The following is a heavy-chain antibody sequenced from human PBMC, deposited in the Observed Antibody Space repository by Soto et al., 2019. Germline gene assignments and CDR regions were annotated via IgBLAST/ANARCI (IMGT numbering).Heavy chain of an antibody. Sequence: EALLVESGGGLVQPGGSLRLSCAASGFTFSNYWIHWVRQAPGNGLVWVSRINSDGSSTNYADSVKGRFTISRDNAKNTVYLQMNSLRAEDTAMFYCASSARGSYGDYSWGQGTLVTVS. J-gene: IGHJ4*02. CDR1: GFTFSNYW. V-gene: IGHV3-74*01. D-gene: IGHD4-17*01. CDR3: ASSARGSYGDYS. CDR2: INSDGSST.